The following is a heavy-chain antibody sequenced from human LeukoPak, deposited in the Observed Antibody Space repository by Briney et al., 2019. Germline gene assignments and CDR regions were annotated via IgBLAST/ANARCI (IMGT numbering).Heavy chain of an antibody. J-gene: IGHJ4*02. CDR2: LYSGGST. Sequence: RGSLRLSCVASGFTVSSTYMSWVRQAPGKGLEWLSVLYSGGSTYYADSVNGRFTMSRDNSKNTLYLQMNGLRVEDTAVYYCARVSPFDYWGQGTQVTVSS. V-gene: IGHV3-66*01. CDR1: GFTVSSTY. CDR3: ARVSPFDY.